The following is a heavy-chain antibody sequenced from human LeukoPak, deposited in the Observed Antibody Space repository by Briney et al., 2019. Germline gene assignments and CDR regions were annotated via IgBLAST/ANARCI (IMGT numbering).Heavy chain of an antibody. J-gene: IGHJ3*02. Sequence: GGSLRLSCAASGFTFSSYWMHWVRQAPGKGLVWVSRINTAGSSTDYADSVKGRFTISRDNAKNTLYLQMNSLRAEDTAVYYCTREGTNDALDIWGQGTVVIVSS. D-gene: IGHD3-10*01. CDR1: GFTFSSYW. CDR3: TREGTNDALDI. CDR2: INTAGSST. V-gene: IGHV3-74*01.